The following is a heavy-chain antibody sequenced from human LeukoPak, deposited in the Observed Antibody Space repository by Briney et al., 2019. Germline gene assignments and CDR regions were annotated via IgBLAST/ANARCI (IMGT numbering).Heavy chain of an antibody. CDR1: GYTFTSYW. CDR2: IHAGDSDT. V-gene: IGHV5-51*01. CDR3: ARQNDYGGVYFDY. J-gene: IGHJ4*02. D-gene: IGHD4-23*01. Sequence: GESLKISCKGSGYTFTSYWIAWVRQTPGKGLEWMGIIHAGDSDTRYSPSFQGQVSISADKSISTAYLQWSSLKASDTAMYYCARQNDYGGVYFDYWGQGTLVTVSS.